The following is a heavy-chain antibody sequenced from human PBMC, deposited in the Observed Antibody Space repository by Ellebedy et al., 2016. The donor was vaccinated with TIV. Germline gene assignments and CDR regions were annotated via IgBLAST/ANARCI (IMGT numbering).Heavy chain of an antibody. CDR1: GFSFERFS. D-gene: IGHD6-19*01. V-gene: IGHV3-43*01. CDR2: IAWGESGA. J-gene: IGHJ4*02. Sequence: PGGSLRLSCAASGFSFERFSMHWVRQVPGKGLEWVALIAWGESGAEYADSVKGRFTVSRDNSKNSLYLQMNSLRSEDTAFYYCAKEHVSGWPSLESWGQGTLVIVSS. CDR3: AKEHVSGWPSLES.